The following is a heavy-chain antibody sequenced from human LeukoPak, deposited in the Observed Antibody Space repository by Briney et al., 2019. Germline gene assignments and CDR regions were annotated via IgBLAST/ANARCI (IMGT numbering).Heavy chain of an antibody. CDR2: ITRSGST. CDR3: ASPARPWSGWWDY. D-gene: IGHD3-3*01. V-gene: IGHV4-34*01. Sequence: SETLSLTCAVYGGSFSGYHWSWIRQPPGKGLEWIGEITRSGSTKYNPSLKSRVTISVDMSKNQLSLKVSSVTAADTAVYYCASPARPWSGWWDYWGQGTLVTVSS. CDR1: GGSFSGYH. J-gene: IGHJ4*02.